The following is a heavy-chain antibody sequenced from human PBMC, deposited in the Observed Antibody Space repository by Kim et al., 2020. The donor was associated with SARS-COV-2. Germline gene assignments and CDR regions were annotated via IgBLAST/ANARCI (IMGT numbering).Heavy chain of an antibody. CDR3: AREGYYDSSGYYYSY. Sequence: QKFQGRVTMTRDTSTSTVYMELSSLRSEDTAVYYCAREGYYDSSGYYYSYWGQGTLVTVSS. V-gene: IGHV1-46*01. J-gene: IGHJ4*02. D-gene: IGHD3-22*01.